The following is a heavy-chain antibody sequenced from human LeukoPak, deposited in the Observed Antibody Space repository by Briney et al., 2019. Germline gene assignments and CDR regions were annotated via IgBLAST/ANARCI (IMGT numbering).Heavy chain of an antibody. V-gene: IGHV4-39*01. CDR2: IYSSGNT. CDR3: ARLGSIAAAGSSFDWFDP. D-gene: IGHD6-13*01. J-gene: IGHJ5*02. CDR1: GGSISTTNYY. Sequence: SETLYLTCTVSGGSISTTNYYWGWIRQPPGRDLEWIGSIYSSGNTYYNPSLESRVTISVDTSKNQLSLKLSSVTAADTAVYYCARLGSIAAAGSSFDWFDPWGQGTLVTVSS.